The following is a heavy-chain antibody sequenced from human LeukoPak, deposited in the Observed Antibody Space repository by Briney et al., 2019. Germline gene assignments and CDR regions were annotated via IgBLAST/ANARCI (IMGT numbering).Heavy chain of an antibody. CDR2: ISNSGSVS. D-gene: IGHD1-26*01. CDR1: GFTFSDYY. Sequence: GGSLRLSCAASGFTFSDYYMSRIRQAPGKGLEWILYISNSGSVSYYADSVKGRFTISRDNAKNSLYLQMNSLRAEDAAVYYCARDPYSGSYGDSYYYYMDVWGKGTTVTISS. V-gene: IGHV3-11*04. CDR3: ARDPYSGSYGDSYYYYMDV. J-gene: IGHJ6*03.